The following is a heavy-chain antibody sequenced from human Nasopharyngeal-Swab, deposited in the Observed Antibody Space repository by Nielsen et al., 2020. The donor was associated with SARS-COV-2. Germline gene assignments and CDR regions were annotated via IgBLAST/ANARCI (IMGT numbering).Heavy chain of an antibody. D-gene: IGHD2-2*01. V-gene: IGHV3-30*04. CDR3: ARGDCSSITCPIDY. CDR1: GFTFGNYD. J-gene: IGHJ4*02. CDR2: TSYDGINR. Sequence: GESLKISCAASGFTFGNYDMHWVRQAPGKGLEWMAATSYDGINRFYADSVKGRFTISRDNSKNTLYVEMNGLRGEDTAVYFCARGDCSSITCPIDYWGQGTLVTVSS.